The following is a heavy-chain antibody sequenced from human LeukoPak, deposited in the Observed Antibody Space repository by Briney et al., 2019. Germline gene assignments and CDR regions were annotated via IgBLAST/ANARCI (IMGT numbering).Heavy chain of an antibody. CDR1: GGTFSSYA. D-gene: IGHD3-22*01. CDR3: ARGYYYDSSGYFDY. V-gene: IGHV1-69*01. CDR2: IIPIFGTA. Sequence: SVTVSCTASGGTFSSYAVSWVRQAPGQGLEWMGGIIPIFGTANYAQKFQGRVTITADESTSTAYMELSSLRSEDTAVYYCARGYYYDSSGYFDYWGQGTLVTVSS. J-gene: IGHJ4*02.